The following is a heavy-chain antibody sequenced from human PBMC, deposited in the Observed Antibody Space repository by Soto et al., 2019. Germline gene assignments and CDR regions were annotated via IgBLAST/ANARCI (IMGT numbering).Heavy chain of an antibody. CDR3: QGGDF. V-gene: IGHV4-39*07. CDR1: GGSVSSGSYF. CDR2: INDSGNT. D-gene: IGHD3-16*01. Sequence: KTSETLSLTCTVSGGSVSSGSYFWSWIRQSPAKGLEWIGEINDSGNTYYNPSFKSRLTISVDTSTSQISLRLTSVTAADSAVYYCQGGDFWGQGTRVTVSS. J-gene: IGHJ4*02.